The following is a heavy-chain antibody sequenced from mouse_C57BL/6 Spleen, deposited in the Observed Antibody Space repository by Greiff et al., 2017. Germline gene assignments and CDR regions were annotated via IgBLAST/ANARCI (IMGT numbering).Heavy chain of an antibody. CDR2: ISYDGSN. Sequence: VQLQESGPGLVKTSQSLSLTCSVTGYSITSGYYWNWLRQFPGNKLEWMGYISYDGSNNYNPSLKNRISITRDTSKNQFFLKLNSVTTEDTATYYCAREGSYEAMDYWGQGTSVTVSS. CDR3: AREGSYEAMDY. V-gene: IGHV3-6*01. CDR1: GYSITSGYY. D-gene: IGHD1-1*02. J-gene: IGHJ4*01.